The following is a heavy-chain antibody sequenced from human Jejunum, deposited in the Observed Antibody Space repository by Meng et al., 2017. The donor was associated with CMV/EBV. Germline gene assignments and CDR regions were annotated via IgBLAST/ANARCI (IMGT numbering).Heavy chain of an antibody. CDR2: ITWDGTSP. CDR1: DDYA. D-gene: IGHD5-12*01. Sequence: DDYAMHWVRQPPGKGLEWISFITWDGTSPYYADSVRGRFPVSRDNSKTSLYLQMNSLRAEDTALYYCTKDASSSGYDVEVSYFDYWGQGTLVTVSS. CDR3: TKDASSSGYDVEVSYFDY. J-gene: IGHJ4*02. V-gene: IGHV3-43D*03.